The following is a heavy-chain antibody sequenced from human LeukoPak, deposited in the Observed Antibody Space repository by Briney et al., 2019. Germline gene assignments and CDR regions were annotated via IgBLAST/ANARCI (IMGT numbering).Heavy chain of an antibody. CDR3: ARDPFYFDWLSNYYYYYYMDV. CDR2: ISSSSSYI. Sequence: KAGGSLRLSCAASGFTFSSYSMNWVRQAPGKGLEWVSSISSSSSYIYYADSVKGRFTISRDNAKNSLYLQMNSLRAEDTAVYYCARDPFYFDWLSNYYYYYYMDVWGKGTTVTVSS. V-gene: IGHV3-21*01. CDR1: GFTFSSYS. J-gene: IGHJ6*03. D-gene: IGHD3-9*01.